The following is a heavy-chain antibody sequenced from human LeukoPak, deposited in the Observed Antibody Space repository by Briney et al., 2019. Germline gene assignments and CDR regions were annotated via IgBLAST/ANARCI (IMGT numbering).Heavy chain of an antibody. CDR3: ARDNWLEYSGYDYFDY. J-gene: IGHJ4*02. Sequence: ASVKVSCKASGYTFTGYYMHWVRQAPRQGLEWMGWINPNSGGTNYAQKFQGRVTMTRDTSISTAYMELSRLRSDDTAVYYCARDNWLEYSGYDYFDYWGQGTLVTVSS. CDR1: GYTFTGYY. CDR2: INPNSGGT. V-gene: IGHV1-2*02. D-gene: IGHD5-12*01.